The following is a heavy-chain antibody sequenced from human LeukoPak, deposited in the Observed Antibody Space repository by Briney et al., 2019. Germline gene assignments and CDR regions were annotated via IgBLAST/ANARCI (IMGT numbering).Heavy chain of an antibody. V-gene: IGHV1-8*01. CDR1: GYTFTSYD. Sequence: ASVKVSCKASGYTFTSYDINWVRQATGQGLEWMGWMNPNSGNTGYAQKFQGRVTMTRNTSISTAYMELSSLRSEDTAVYYCARGPSSFYDSSGYYLYYYYGMDVWGQGTTVTVSS. J-gene: IGHJ6*02. D-gene: IGHD3-22*01. CDR2: MNPNSGNT. CDR3: ARGPSSFYDSSGYYLYYYYGMDV.